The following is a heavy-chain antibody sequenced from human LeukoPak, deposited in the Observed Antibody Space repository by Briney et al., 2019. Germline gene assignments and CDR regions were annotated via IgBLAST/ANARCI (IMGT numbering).Heavy chain of an antibody. CDR1: GFTVSSNY. V-gene: IGHV3-53*05. CDR2: IYSGGST. Sequence: GGSLRLSCAASGFTVSSNYMSWVRQAPGKGLEWVSVIYSGGSTYYADSVKGRFTISRDNSKNTLYLQMNSLRAEDTAVYYCARDRYRSGWRGDFDFWGQGTLVTVSS. D-gene: IGHD6-25*01. CDR3: ARDRYRSGWRGDFDF. J-gene: IGHJ4*02.